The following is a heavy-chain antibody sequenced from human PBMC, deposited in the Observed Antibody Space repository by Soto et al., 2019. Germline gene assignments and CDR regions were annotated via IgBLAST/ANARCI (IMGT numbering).Heavy chain of an antibody. Sequence: QVQLVESGGGVVQPGRSLRLSCAASGFTFSTYGMYWVRQAPGKGLEWVALIWYDGSTKYYGDSVKDRFTVSRDNSKNTLSLQMNSLRAEDTAVYYCASGYPSHLDYCGQGTLVTVSS. CDR3: ASGYPSHLDY. V-gene: IGHV3-33*01. J-gene: IGHJ4*02. D-gene: IGHD3-22*01. CDR1: GFTFSTYG. CDR2: IWYDGSTK.